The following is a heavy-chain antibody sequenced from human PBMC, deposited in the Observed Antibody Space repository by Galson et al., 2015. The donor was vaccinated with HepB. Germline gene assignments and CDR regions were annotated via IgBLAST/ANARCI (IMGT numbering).Heavy chain of an antibody. Sequence: SLRLSCAASGFTFSSYSLNWVRQAPGKGLEWASYISSSASTIYYADSVKGRFTISRDNAKNSVYLQMNSLRAEDTAVYYCARDRHLDTARCDYWGQGTLVTVSS. CDR2: ISSSASTI. V-gene: IGHV3-48*04. J-gene: IGHJ4*02. CDR3: ARDRHLDTARCDY. D-gene: IGHD5-18*01. CDR1: GFTFSSYS.